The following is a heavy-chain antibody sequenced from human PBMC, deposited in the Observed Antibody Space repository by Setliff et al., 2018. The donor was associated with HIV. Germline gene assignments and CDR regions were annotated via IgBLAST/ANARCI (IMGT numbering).Heavy chain of an antibody. D-gene: IGHD5-12*01. CDR1: GFPFSSYE. Sequence: GGSLRLSCAASGFPFSSYEMNWVRQAPGKGLEWVSYISSSGSTIYYADSVKGRFTISRDNTKNSLYLQMNSLRAEGTAVYYCARGSGYDKGAYHYYYGMDVWGQGTTVTVSS. J-gene: IGHJ6*02. V-gene: IGHV3-48*03. CDR2: ISSSGSTI. CDR3: ARGSGYDKGAYHYYYGMDV.